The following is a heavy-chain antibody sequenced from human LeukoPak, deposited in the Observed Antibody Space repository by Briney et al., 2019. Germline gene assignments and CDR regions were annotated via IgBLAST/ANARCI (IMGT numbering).Heavy chain of an antibody. D-gene: IGHD2-15*01. J-gene: IGHJ6*03. CDR3: AKRGGTESFYYYYYMDV. Sequence: GSLRLSCAASGFTFSSYDMTWVRQPPGKGLQWVALISRSGGTTYYADSVKGRFTISRDNSKNTLYLQMTSLRAEDTAEYYCAKRGGTESFYYYYYMDVWGKGTTVTVSS. CDR1: GFTFSSYD. CDR2: ISRSGGTT. V-gene: IGHV3-23*01.